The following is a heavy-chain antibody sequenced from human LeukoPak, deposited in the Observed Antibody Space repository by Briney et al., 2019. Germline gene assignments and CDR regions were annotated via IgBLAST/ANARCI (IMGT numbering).Heavy chain of an antibody. Sequence: KPSETLSLTCTVSGGSISSYYWGWIRQPPGKGLEWIGSIYYSGNTYYNPSLKSRVTISVDTSKNQFSLKLSSVTAADTAVYYCARLNQGNRFDYWGQGTLVTVSS. CDR2: IYYSGNT. D-gene: IGHD1-14*01. V-gene: IGHV4-39*01. J-gene: IGHJ4*02. CDR1: GGSISSYY. CDR3: ARLNQGNRFDY.